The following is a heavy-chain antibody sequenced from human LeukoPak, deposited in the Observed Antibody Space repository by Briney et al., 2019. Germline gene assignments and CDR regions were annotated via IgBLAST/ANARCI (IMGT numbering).Heavy chain of an antibody. D-gene: IGHD6-25*01. CDR2: IWYDGSNK. CDR3: ARDVAAAPGLFGY. CDR1: GFTFSSYS. J-gene: IGHJ4*02. Sequence: QSGRSLRLSCAASGFTFSSYSMHWVRQAPGKGLEWVAVIWYDGSNKYYADSVKGRFTISRDNSKNTLYLQMNSLRAEDTAVYYCARDVAAAPGLFGYWGQGPLVTVSS. V-gene: IGHV3-33*01.